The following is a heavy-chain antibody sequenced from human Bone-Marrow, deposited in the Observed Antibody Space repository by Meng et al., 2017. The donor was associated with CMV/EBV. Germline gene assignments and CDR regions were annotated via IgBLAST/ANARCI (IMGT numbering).Heavy chain of an antibody. D-gene: IGHD3-3*01. J-gene: IGHJ6*02. CDR3: AKGTYYDFWSGYYPGYYYGMDV. Sequence: GESLKISCAASGFTFSSYAMHWVRQAPGKGLEWVAVIWYDGSNKYYADSVKGRFTISRDNSKNTLYLQMNSLRAEDTAVYYCAKGTYYDFWSGYYPGYYYGMDVWGQGTTVTVSS. V-gene: IGHV3-33*06. CDR2: IWYDGSNK. CDR1: GFTFSSYA.